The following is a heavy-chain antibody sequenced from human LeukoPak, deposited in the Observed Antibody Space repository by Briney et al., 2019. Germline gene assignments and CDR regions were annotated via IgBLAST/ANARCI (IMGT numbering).Heavy chain of an antibody. J-gene: IGHJ4*02. D-gene: IGHD5-24*01. Sequence: ASVKVSCKASGGTFSSYAIIRVRQAPGQGLEWMGGIIPIFGTANYAQKFQGRVTITTDESTSTAYMELSNLRSEDTAVYYCARSDGYNYYFDYWGQGTLVTVSS. CDR1: GGTFSSYA. V-gene: IGHV1-69*05. CDR2: IIPIFGTA. CDR3: ARSDGYNYYFDY.